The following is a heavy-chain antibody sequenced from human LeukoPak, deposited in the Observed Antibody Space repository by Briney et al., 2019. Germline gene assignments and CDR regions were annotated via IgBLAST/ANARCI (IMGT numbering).Heavy chain of an antibody. V-gene: IGHV1-2*02. CDR3: AVTYSGYDTPDY. CDR1: GYTFTGYY. Sequence: ASVKVSCKASGYTFTGYYMHWVRQAPGQGLEWMGWISPNSGGTNYAQKFQGRVTMTRDTSISTAYMELSRLRSDDTAVYYCAVTYSGYDTPDYWGQGTLVTVSS. CDR2: ISPNSGGT. J-gene: IGHJ4*02. D-gene: IGHD5-12*01.